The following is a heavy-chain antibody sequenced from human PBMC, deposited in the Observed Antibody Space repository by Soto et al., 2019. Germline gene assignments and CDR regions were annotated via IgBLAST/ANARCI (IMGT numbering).Heavy chain of an antibody. V-gene: IGHV4-59*11. D-gene: IGHD2-15*01. CDR3: ARLPYTVVTALDI. J-gene: IGHJ3*02. CDR2: SYHTVNT. Sequence: QVQLQESGPRLVKPSETLSLTCSVSGVSIGSHFWSWIRQAPGKGPELVGSSYHTVNTNYDPALKSRFTISMDTSENQLSLQLSSVTAADTAVYYCARLPYTVVTALDIWGQGTMVTVSS. CDR1: GVSIGSHF.